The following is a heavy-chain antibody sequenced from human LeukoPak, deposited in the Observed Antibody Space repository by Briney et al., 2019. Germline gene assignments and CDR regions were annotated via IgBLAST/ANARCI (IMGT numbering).Heavy chain of an antibody. CDR2: VTSDGSDT. CDR3: ATGLGHYYDY. V-gene: IGHV3-74*01. Sequence: GGSLRLSRAASGIGFYNYWMHWVRQAPGKGLEWLSRVTSDGSDTVYADSVKGRFTISRDNARTTVYLQMSSLRLDDTATYYCATGLGHYYDYWGQGSLVTVSS. J-gene: IGHJ4*02. D-gene: IGHD2-8*02. CDR1: GIGFYNYW.